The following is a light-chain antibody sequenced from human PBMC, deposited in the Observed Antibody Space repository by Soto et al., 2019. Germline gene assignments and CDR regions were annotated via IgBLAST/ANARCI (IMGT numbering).Light chain of an antibody. CDR2: ATS. CDR3: QQYRSSPYT. J-gene: IGKJ2*01. V-gene: IGKV3-20*01. CDR1: QSVSRSY. Sequence: EMVLTQSPGTLSLSPGERATLSCRASQSVSRSYLAWYQQNPGQPPSLLIYATSSRATGIPDRFSGSWSGTDFTLTISRLEPEYFAVYYCQQYRSSPYTFGQGTKLEI.